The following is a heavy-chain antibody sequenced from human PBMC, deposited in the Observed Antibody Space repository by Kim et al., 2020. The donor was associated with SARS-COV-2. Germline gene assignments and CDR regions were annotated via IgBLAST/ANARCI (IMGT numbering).Heavy chain of an antibody. CDR2: SEK. Sequence: SEKYLVDSVKGRFTISRDNAKNSLYLQMNSLRAEDTAVYYCARVTSAAGTEWGQGTLVTVSS. D-gene: IGHD6-13*01. J-gene: IGHJ4*02. V-gene: IGHV3-7*04. CDR3: ARVTSAAGTE.